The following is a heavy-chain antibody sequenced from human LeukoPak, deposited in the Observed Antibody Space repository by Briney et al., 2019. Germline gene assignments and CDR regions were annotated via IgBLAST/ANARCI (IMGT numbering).Heavy chain of an antibody. CDR2: IYSGGST. CDR3: AKMTTVHH. Sequence: SGGSLRLSCAASGFTVSSNYMSWVRQAPGKGLEWVSVIYSGGSTYYADSVKGRFTISRDNSKNTLYLQMNSLRAVDTAVYYCAKMTTVHHWGQGTLVTVSS. CDR1: GFTVSSNY. V-gene: IGHV3-66*01. J-gene: IGHJ4*02. D-gene: IGHD4-17*01.